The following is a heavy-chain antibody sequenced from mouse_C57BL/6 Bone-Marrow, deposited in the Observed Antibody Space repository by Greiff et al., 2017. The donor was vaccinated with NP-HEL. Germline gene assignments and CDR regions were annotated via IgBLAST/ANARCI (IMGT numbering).Heavy chain of an antibody. CDR2: IYPGDGDT. V-gene: IGHV1-80*01. D-gene: IGHD2-4*01. Sequence: VQLQQSGAELVKPGASVKISCKASGYAFSSYWMNWVKQRPGRGLEWIGQIYPGDGDTNYNGKFKGKATLTADKSSSTAYMQLSSLTSEDSAVYFCASSAYDYDGSWFAYWGQGTLVTVSA. CDR3: ASSAYDYDGSWFAY. J-gene: IGHJ3*01. CDR1: GYAFSSYW.